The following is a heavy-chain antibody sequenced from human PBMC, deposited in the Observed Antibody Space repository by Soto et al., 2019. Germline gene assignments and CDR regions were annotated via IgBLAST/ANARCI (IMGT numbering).Heavy chain of an antibody. CDR1: GGSISSGGYY. J-gene: IGHJ4*02. D-gene: IGHD3-22*01. Sequence: SETLSLTCTVSGGSISSGGYYWSWIRQHPGKGLEWIGYIYYSGSTYYNPSLKSRVTISVDTSNNQFSLKLSSVTAADTAVYYCATYYDSSGYYPGFDYWGQGTLVTVSS. CDR3: ATYYDSSGYYPGFDY. CDR2: IYYSGST. V-gene: IGHV4-31*03.